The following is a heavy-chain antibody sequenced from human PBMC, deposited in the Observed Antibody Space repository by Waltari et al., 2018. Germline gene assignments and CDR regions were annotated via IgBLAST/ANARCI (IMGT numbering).Heavy chain of an antibody. V-gene: IGHV1-8*02. J-gene: IGHJ5*02. Sequence: QVQLVQSGAEVKKPGASVKVSCKASGYTFTSSDINWVRQATGQGLEWMGGRNPNSANKGYAQKLHGRVTMPRTTSMSTAYVELGSRRSEDTVVYYCAGALLRGNGDNWFDPWGQGTLVTGAS. D-gene: IGHD3-10*01. CDR2: RNPNSANK. CDR3: AGALLRGNGDNWFDP. CDR1: GYTFTSSD.